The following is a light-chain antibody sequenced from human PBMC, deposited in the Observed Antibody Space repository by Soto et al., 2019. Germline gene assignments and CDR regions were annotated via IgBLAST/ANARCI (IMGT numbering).Light chain of an antibody. CDR3: QQYENWPG. V-gene: IGKV3-15*01. CDR1: QSVDDN. CDR2: GAS. J-gene: IGKJ4*01. Sequence: IVMTQSPATLSVSPGERATLSCRASQSVDDNLAWYQQKPGQAPRLLIYGASTRATGIPARFSGSGSGTECTITISGLQSEDFAVYYCQQYENWPGFGGGTKVDIK.